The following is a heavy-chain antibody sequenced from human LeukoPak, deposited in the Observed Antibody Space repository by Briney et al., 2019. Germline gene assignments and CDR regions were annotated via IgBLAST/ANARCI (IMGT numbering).Heavy chain of an antibody. V-gene: IGHV3-48*03. CDR2: ISSSGSTI. CDR1: GFTFSSYE. D-gene: IGHD2-2*01. CDR3: ARSNEGRYCSSTSCYARAFDI. Sequence: GGSLRLSCAASGFTFSSYEMNWVRQAPGKGLEWVSYISSSGSTIYYADSVKGRFTISRDNAKNSLYLQMNSLRAEDTAVYYCARSNEGRYCSSTSCYARAFDIWGQGTMVTVSS. J-gene: IGHJ3*02.